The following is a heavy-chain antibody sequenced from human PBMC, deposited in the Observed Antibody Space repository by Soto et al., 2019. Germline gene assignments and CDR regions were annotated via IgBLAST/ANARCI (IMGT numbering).Heavy chain of an antibody. V-gene: IGHV3-30-3*02. J-gene: IGHJ4*02. Sequence: GGSLRLSCAASGFTFSSYAMHWVRQAPGKGLEWVAVISYDGSNKYYADSVKGRFTISRDNSKNTLFLQMNSLRAEDTAVYYCVKILQYSYGLPHWGQGT. CDR3: VKILQYSYGLPH. CDR1: GFTFSSYA. D-gene: IGHD5-18*01. CDR2: ISYDGSNK.